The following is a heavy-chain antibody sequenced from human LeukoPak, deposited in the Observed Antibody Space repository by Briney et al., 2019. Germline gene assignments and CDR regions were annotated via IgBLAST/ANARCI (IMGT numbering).Heavy chain of an antibody. CDR1: GYTFTGYY. CDR2: INPNSGGT. V-gene: IGHV1-2*02. Sequence: EASVKVSCKASGYTFTGYYMHWVRQAPGQGLEWMGWINPNSGGTNYAQKFQGRVTMTRDTSISTAYMELSRLRSDDTAVYYCARGFWSGYYTGIGDSWGQGTLVTVSS. D-gene: IGHD3-3*01. J-gene: IGHJ4*02. CDR3: ARGFWSGYYTGIGDS.